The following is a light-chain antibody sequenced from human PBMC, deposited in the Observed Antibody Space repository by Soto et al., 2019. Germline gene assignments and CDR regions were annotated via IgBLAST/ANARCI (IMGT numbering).Light chain of an antibody. J-gene: IGKJ1*01. Sequence: ELVLTQSPGTLSLSPGDRATLSCRASQSVSSTYLAWYQQRPGQAPRLLIYSSSSRASGIPDRFSGSGSGTDFTLTISRLEAEDFAVYYCQQYRTAPPTWTFGQGTKVEIK. CDR1: QSVSSTY. CDR3: QQYRTAPPTWT. V-gene: IGKV3-20*01. CDR2: SSS.